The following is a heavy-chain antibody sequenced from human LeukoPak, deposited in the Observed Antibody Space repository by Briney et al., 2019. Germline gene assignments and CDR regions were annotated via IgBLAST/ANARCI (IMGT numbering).Heavy chain of an antibody. CDR3: ARVPYCSGGTCPLPDY. Sequence: ASVKVSCKASGYTFTGYYIQWVRQAPGQGLEWMGWITSNSGDTDYARKFQGRVTMTRDMSTSTVYMELSSLRSEDTAVYYCARVPYCSGGTCPLPDYWGQGTLVTVSS. J-gene: IGHJ4*02. CDR1: GYTFTGYY. V-gene: IGHV1-2*07. D-gene: IGHD2-15*01. CDR2: ITSNSGDT.